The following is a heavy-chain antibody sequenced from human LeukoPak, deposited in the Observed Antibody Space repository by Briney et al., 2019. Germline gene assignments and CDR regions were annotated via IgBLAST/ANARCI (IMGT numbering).Heavy chain of an antibody. Sequence: GGSLRLPCAVSGFRFNSHHMHWVRQAPNKGLEWVAVAPHDRSSPSHAASVNGRFTISRDNSKDTLFLHMDSLRVDDTAIYCCARQSLGASGLDHWGQGVLVTVSS. D-gene: IGHD1-26*01. J-gene: IGHJ4*02. CDR2: APHDRSSP. CDR3: ARQSLGASGLDH. V-gene: IGHV3-30*03. CDR1: GFRFNSHH.